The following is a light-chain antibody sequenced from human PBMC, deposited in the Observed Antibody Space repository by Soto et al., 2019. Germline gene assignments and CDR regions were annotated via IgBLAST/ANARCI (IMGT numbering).Light chain of an antibody. CDR1: QSVDIY. Sequence: EIVLTHSPATLSLSPGERATLSCSSSQSVDIYLAWYRQIPGQAPRLLIYGASSRATGIPDRFSGSGSGTDFTLTISRLEPEDFVVYYCQQYGSSPTTFGQGTRLEIK. J-gene: IGKJ5*01. V-gene: IGKV3-20*01. CDR3: QQYGSSPTT. CDR2: GAS.